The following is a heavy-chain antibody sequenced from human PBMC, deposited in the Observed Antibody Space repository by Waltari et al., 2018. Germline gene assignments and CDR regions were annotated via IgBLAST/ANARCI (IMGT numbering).Heavy chain of an antibody. CDR2: IYSGGNA. Sequence: EVQLVESGGGLLQPGGSLRLSCAASGFTVSNNYMSWVRQAPGKGLEWGSGIYSGGNAYYADSVKGRFTISRDNSKNTVYLQMNSLRAEDTALDYWARFSHKDYWGQGILVTVSS. V-gene: IGHV3-53*01. J-gene: IGHJ4*02. CDR1: GFTVSNNY. CDR3: ARFSHKDY.